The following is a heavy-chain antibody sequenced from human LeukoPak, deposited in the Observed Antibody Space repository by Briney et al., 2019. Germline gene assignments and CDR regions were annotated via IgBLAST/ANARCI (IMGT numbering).Heavy chain of an antibody. D-gene: IGHD5-12*01. J-gene: IGHJ3*02. CDR3: ARDGPPTWIPLDI. CDR1: GFTFSSYS. V-gene: IGHV3-21*01. Sequence: GGSLRLSCTVSGFTFSSYSMNWVRQAPGKGLEWVSSITSSSSYIYYGDSVKGRFTISRGNAKNSVYLQMNSLRAEDTAVYYCARDGPPTWIPLDIWGQGTMVTVSS. CDR2: ITSSSSYI.